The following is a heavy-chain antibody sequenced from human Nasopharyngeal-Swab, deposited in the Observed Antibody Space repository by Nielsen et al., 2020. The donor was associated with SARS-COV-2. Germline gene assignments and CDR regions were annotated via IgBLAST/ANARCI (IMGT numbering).Heavy chain of an antibody. V-gene: IGHV3-30*02. D-gene: IGHD3-16*01. CDR3: ARASWRGDFDAFDI. CDR2: IRYDGSGK. CDR1: GFTFSNYG. J-gene: IGHJ3*02. Sequence: LKISCAASGFTFSNYGMHWVRQAPGKGLEWVAFIRYDGSGKYYADSVKGRFTISRDISKNTLFLQMKSLRAEDTAIYYCARASWRGDFDAFDIWGQGTMVTVSS.